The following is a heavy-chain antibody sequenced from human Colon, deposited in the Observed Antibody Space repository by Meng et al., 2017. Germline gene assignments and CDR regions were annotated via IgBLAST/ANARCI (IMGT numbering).Heavy chain of an antibody. V-gene: IGHV1-18*01. J-gene: IGHJ4*02. D-gene: IGHD3-10*01. Sequence: QILLLQSVAEVKKPGASVKVSCKASGYTLTTYGIGWVRQAPGQGLEWMGWLSAFNGNTNYAQRLQGRLTMTTDTSTSTAYMELRSLRSDDTAVYYCAREFGGLRSFEYWGRGTLVTVSS. CDR3: AREFGGLRSFEY. CDR1: GYTLTTYG. CDR2: LSAFNGNT.